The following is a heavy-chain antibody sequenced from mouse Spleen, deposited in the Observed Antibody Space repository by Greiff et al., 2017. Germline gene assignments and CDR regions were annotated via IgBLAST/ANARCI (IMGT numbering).Heavy chain of an antibody. D-gene: IGHD1-1*01. Sequence: DVMLVESGGDLVKPGGSLKLSCAASGFTFSSYGMSWVRQTPDKRLEWVATISSGGSYTYYPDSVKGRFTISRDNAKNTLYLQMSSLKSEDTAMYYCASLLRGDAMDYWGQGTSVTVSS. CDR3: ASLLRGDAMDY. CDR2: ISSGGSYT. CDR1: GFTFSSYG. V-gene: IGHV5-6*02. J-gene: IGHJ4*01.